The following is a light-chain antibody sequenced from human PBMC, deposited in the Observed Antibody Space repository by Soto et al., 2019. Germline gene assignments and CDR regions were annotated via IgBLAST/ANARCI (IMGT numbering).Light chain of an antibody. CDR3: QQNYDANT. V-gene: IGKV1-39*01. J-gene: IGKJ5*01. CDR2: GAS. CDR1: QSISRY. Sequence: DIQMTQSPSFLSASVGDRVTITCRASQSISRYLNWYQQKPGKAPELLIYGASSLQDGVPSRFSGSGSGTDFTLIISSLQPEDLATYYCQQNYDANTFGQGTRLEIK.